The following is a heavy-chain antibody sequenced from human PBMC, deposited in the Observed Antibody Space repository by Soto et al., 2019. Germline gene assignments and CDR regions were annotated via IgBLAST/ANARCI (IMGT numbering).Heavy chain of an antibody. CDR1: GGSISSGGYY. CDR2: IYYSGST. J-gene: IGHJ6*02. V-gene: IGHV4-31*01. D-gene: IGHD3-22*01. Sequence: QVQLQESGPGLVKPSQTLSLTCTVSGGSISSGGYYWSWIRQHPGKGLEWIGYIYYSGSTYYNPHHQTPVSISEDAYKNQFSLQLGCLTASDRAVYYGASSDGGVTMVVGGYYGMDVWGQGTTVTVSS. CDR3: ASSDGGVTMVVGGYYGMDV.